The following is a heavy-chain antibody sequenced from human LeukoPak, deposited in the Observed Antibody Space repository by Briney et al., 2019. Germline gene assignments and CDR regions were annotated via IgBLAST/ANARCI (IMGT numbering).Heavy chain of an antibody. V-gene: IGHV4-59*08. J-gene: IGHJ4*02. CDR1: GGSISTYY. CDR2: IYYSGVT. D-gene: IGHD5-24*01. Sequence: SETLSLTCTVSGGSISTYYWTWIRQPPGKGLEWIGFIYYSGVTKYNPSLESRVTISLGASKNQFSLKLNSVTAADAAVYYCARRVATKPKYCFDSWGQGSLVTVSS. CDR3: ARRVATKPKYCFDS.